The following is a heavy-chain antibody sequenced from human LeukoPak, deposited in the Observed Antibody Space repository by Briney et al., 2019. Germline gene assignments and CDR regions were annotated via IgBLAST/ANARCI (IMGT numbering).Heavy chain of an antibody. CDR3: ARDRRYSSSPWAMDY. D-gene: IGHD6-6*01. CDR1: GFTFSGYG. CDR2: IWYDGSNK. J-gene: IGHJ4*02. V-gene: IGHV3-33*01. Sequence: GRSLRLSCAASGFTFSGYGMHWVRQAPGKGLEWVAVIWYDGSNKYYADSVKGRFTISRGNSKNTLYLQMNSLRAEDTAVYYCARDRRYSSSPWAMDYWGQGTLVTVSS.